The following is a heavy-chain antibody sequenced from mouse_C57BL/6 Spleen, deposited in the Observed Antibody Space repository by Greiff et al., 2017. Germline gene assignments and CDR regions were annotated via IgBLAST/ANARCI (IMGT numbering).Heavy chain of an antibody. J-gene: IGHJ4*01. D-gene: IGHD1-1*02. CDR3: ARWWYGAMDY. Sequence: QVQLKQPGAELVKPGASVKLSCKASGYTFTSYWMQWVKQRPGQGLEWIGEIDPSDSYTNYNQKFKGKATLTVDTSSSTAYMQLSSLTSEDSAVYYCARWWYGAMDYWGQGTSVTVSS. V-gene: IGHV1-50*01. CDR2: IDPSDSYT. CDR1: GYTFTSYW.